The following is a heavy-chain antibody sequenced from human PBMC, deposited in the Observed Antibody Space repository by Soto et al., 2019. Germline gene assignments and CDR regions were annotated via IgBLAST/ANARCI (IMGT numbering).Heavy chain of an antibody. CDR2: IWYDGSNK. Sequence: QVQLVESGGGVVQPGRSLRLSCAASGFTFSSYGMHWVRQAPGKGLEWVAVIWYDGSNKYYADSVKGRFTISRDNSKHTLSLQMNSVPAEDKAVYYCASAKEGLGCDYWGQGTLVTVSS. D-gene: IGHD3-9*01. J-gene: IGHJ4*02. CDR3: ASAKEGLGCDY. CDR1: GFTFSSYG. V-gene: IGHV3-33*01.